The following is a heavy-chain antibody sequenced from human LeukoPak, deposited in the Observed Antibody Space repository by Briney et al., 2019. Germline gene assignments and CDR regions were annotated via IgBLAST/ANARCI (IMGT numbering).Heavy chain of an antibody. J-gene: IGHJ4*02. CDR2: ISYDGSKK. D-gene: IGHD3-22*01. V-gene: IGHV3-30*03. CDR1: GFTFSSYG. Sequence: GGSLRLSCAASGFTFSSYGMHWVRQAPGKGLEWVAVISYDGSKKYYADSVKGRFTISRDNSKNTLYLQMNSLRAEDTAVYYCAREDYDSSGYYFSPYWGQGTLVTVSS. CDR3: AREDYDSSGYYFSPY.